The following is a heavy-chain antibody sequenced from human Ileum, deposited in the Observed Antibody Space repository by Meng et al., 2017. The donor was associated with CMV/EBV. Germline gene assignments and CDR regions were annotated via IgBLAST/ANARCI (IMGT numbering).Heavy chain of an antibody. CDR2: INPNNGDT. J-gene: IGHJ4*02. CDR1: GYTFTDYY. CDR3: ARGANYASYRVDY. Sequence: QVQRVQSGAEVKKPGASVKVSCKASGYTFTDYYMHWVRQAPGQGLEWMGWINPNNGDTNYAQKFQGGVTMTRDTSINTAYMEVTSADTAVYYCARGANYASYRVDYWGQGTLVTVSS. V-gene: IGHV1-2*02. D-gene: IGHD1-7*01.